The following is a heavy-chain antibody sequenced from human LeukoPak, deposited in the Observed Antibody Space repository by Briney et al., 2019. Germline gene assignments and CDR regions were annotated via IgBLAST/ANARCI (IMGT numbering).Heavy chain of an antibody. Sequence: GGSLRLSCAASGCTFTSYGMHWVRQAPGKGLEWVSVISYDGSDQYYADSVKGRFTISRDNSKNTLYLQMNSLRAADTAVYYCGKDNTPEQLPHDYWGQGTLVIVSS. D-gene: IGHD1/OR15-1a*01. V-gene: IGHV3-30*18. CDR2: ISYDGSDQ. CDR1: GCTFTSYG. J-gene: IGHJ4*02. CDR3: GKDNTPEQLPHDY.